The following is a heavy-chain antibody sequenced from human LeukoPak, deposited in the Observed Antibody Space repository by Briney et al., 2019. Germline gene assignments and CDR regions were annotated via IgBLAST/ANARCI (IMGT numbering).Heavy chain of an antibody. CDR3: AKDGHYDFWSGYYTNFDY. J-gene: IGHJ4*02. CDR2: ISGSGGST. V-gene: IGHV3-23*01. CDR1: GFTFSSYA. Sequence: PGGSLRLSCAASGFTFSSYAVSWVRQAPGKGLEWVSVISGSGGSTYYADPVKGRFTISRDNSKNTLYLQMNSLRAEDTAVYYCAKDGHYDFWSGYYTNFDYWGQGTLVTVSS. D-gene: IGHD3-3*01.